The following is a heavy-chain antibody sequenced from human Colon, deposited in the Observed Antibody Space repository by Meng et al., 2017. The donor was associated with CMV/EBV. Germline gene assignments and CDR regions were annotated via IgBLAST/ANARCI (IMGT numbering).Heavy chain of an antibody. CDR3: ADPPSGY. CDR2: VQHSGTT. V-gene: IGHV4-4*02. CDR1: GGPITSSHNW. J-gene: IGHJ4*02. Sequence: QVQLQESGPGLVKPSGTLSLTCAVSGGPITSSHNWWNWVRQPPGKGLEWIGEVQHSGTTNYNPSLESRVTISVDKTKNQFSLKLTSVTAADTAVYYCADPPSGYWGQGTLVTVSS.